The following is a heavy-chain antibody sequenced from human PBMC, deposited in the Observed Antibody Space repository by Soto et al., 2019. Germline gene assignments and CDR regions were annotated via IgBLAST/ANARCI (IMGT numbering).Heavy chain of an antibody. CDR3: AGGHGSGSYLVNPADY. Sequence: QVQLQESGPGLVKPSQTLSLTCTVSGGSISSGGYYWSWIRQHPGKGLEWIGYIYYSGSTYYNPSLKSRVTISVDTSQNQFSLKLSSVTAADTAVYYCAGGHGSGSYLVNPADYWGQGTLVTVSS. CDR1: GGSISSGGYY. V-gene: IGHV4-31*03. CDR2: IYYSGST. J-gene: IGHJ4*02. D-gene: IGHD3-10*01.